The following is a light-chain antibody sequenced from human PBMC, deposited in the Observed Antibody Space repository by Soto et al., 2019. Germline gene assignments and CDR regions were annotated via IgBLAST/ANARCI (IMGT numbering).Light chain of an antibody. Sequence: QSVLTQPASVSGSPGQSITISCTGTSREVGGYNYVSWYQQHPGKAPKLMIYDVSNRPSGVSNRFSGSKSGNTASLTISGLQAEDEADYYCSSYTSSSTLYVSGTGTKVTVL. CDR2: DVS. CDR1: SREVGGYNY. J-gene: IGLJ1*01. CDR3: SSYTSSSTLYV. V-gene: IGLV2-14*01.